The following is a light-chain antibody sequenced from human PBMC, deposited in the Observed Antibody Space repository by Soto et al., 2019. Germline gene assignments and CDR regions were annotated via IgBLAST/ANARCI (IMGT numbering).Light chain of an antibody. CDR3: QVWDSDRVQVV. CDR2: ADR. Sequence: SYELTQPPSVSVAPGQTARITCGENNIGRKSVHWYQQKSGQAPVLVLYADRDRPSGIPERFSGSNSGDTATLTISRVESGDEADYFCQVWDSDRVQVVLGGGTKLTVL. V-gene: IGLV3-21*02. CDR1: NIGRKS. J-gene: IGLJ2*01.